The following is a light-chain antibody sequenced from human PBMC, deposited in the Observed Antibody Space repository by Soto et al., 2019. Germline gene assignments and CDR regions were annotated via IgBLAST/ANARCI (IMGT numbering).Light chain of an antibody. J-gene: IGKJ1*01. Sequence: ELVLTQSPVTLSLSPGERATLSCRASQDVSKYIGWYQQKPGQAPRLLIYDASNRATGIPARFSGSGSGTDFTLTISSLEPEDCAVYYWQQGGTIGQGTKVEI. CDR3: QQGGT. V-gene: IGKV3-11*01. CDR1: QDVSKY. CDR2: DAS.